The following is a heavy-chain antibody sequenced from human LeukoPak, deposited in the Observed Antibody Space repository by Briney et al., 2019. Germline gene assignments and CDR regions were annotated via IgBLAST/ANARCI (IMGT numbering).Heavy chain of an antibody. CDR3: VILDRFDRNDY. Sequence: ASETLSLTCTVSGYSISSGYYWGWIRQPPGKGLEWIGSIYYSGSTYYNPSLKSRVTISVDTSKNQFSLKLSSVTAADTAVYYCVILDRFDRNDYWGQGTLVTVSS. D-gene: IGHD3-9*01. J-gene: IGHJ4*02. CDR2: IYYSGST. CDR1: GYSISSGYY. V-gene: IGHV4-38-2*02.